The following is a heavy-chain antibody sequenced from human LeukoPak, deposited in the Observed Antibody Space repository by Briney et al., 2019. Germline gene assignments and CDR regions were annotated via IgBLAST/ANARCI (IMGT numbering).Heavy chain of an antibody. CDR3: AREGQQLVLGAFDI. V-gene: IGHV4-4*07. CDR1: GGSINNYY. D-gene: IGHD6-13*01. Sequence: SETLSLTCTVSGGSINNYYWSWIRQPAGKGLEWIGRIYTSGSTNYNPSLKSRVTMSVDTSKNQFSLKLSSVTAADTAVYYCAREGQQLVLGAFDIWGQGTMVTVSS. CDR2: IYTSGST. J-gene: IGHJ3*02.